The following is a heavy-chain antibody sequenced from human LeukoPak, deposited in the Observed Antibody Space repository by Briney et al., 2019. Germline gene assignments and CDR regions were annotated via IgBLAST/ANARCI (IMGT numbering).Heavy chain of an antibody. J-gene: IGHJ3*02. CDR2: ISSSSSYI. Sequence: GGSLRLSCAASAFTFSSYEMNWVRQAPGKGLEWVSSISSSSSYIYYADSVKGRFTISRDNAKNSLYLQMNSLRAEDTAVYYCARAMAYYDSSGHKARVAFDIWGQGTMVTVSS. V-gene: IGHV3-21*01. CDR3: ARAMAYYDSSGHKARVAFDI. D-gene: IGHD3-22*01. CDR1: AFTFSSYE.